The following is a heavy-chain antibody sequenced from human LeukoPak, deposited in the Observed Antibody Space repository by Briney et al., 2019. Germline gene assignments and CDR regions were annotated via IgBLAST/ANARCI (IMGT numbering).Heavy chain of an antibody. J-gene: IGHJ6*03. D-gene: IGHD5-24*01. CDR1: GFTFSDYY. CDR2: ISSSDSTI. V-gene: IGHV3-11*01. CDR3: ERDREVEMATMEKNENVLIYYYYYYMDV. Sequence: ASLRLSCAASGFTFSDYYMSWIRQAPGQGLEWVSYISSSDSTIYYADSVKGRFTISRDNAKNSLYLQMNSLTAEDTAVYYCERDREVEMATMEKNENVLIYYYYYYMDVWGKGTTVTVSS.